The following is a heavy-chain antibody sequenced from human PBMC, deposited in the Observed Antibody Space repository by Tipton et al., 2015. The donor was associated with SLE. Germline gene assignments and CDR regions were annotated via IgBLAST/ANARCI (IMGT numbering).Heavy chain of an antibody. CDR3: ARRWLGRGYWQRGNFDY. CDR2: INHSGST. J-gene: IGHJ4*02. Sequence: TLSLTCAVYGGSFSGYYWSWIRQPPGKGLEWIGEINHSGSTNYNPSLKSRVTISVDTSKNQFSLKLSSVTAADTAVYYCARRWLGRGYWQRGNFDYGGQGALVTVSS. V-gene: IGHV4-34*01. CDR1: GGSFSGYY. D-gene: IGHD6-19*01.